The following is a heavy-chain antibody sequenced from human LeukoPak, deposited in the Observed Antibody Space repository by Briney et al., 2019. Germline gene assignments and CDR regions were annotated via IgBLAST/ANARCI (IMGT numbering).Heavy chain of an antibody. CDR3: ASGSPYGVIDY. Sequence: PSETLSLTCAVYGGSFSGYYWSWIRQPPGKGLEWIGEINHGGSTNYNPSLKSRVTISVDTSKNQFSLKLSSVTAADTAVYYCASGSPYGVIDYWGQGTLVTVSS. V-gene: IGHV4-34*01. CDR2: INHGGST. D-gene: IGHD3-10*01. CDR1: GGSFSGYY. J-gene: IGHJ4*02.